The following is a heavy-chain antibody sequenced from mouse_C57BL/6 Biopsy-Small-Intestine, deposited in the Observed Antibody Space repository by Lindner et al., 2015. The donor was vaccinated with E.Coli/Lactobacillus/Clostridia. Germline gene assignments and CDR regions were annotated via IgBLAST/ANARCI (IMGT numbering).Heavy chain of an antibody. J-gene: IGHJ4*01. CDR1: GITFSYFW. V-gene: IGHV6-6*02. Sequence: VQLQESGGGLVKSGGSMKLSCVASGITFSYFWMNWVRQSPEKGLEWVAQIRVKSDNYATHYAESVKGRFTISRDDSKSSVYLQMNNLRADDTGIYYCTRDASFYYAMDYWGQGTSVTVSS. D-gene: IGHD6-2*01. CDR2: IRVKSDNYAT. CDR3: TRDASFYYAMDY.